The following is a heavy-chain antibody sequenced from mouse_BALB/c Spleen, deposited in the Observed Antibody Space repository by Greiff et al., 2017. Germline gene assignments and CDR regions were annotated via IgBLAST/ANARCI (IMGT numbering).Heavy chain of an antibody. CDR2: ISSGGGST. V-gene: IGHV5-12-1*01. CDR1: GFAFSSYD. J-gene: IGHJ3*01. D-gene: IGHD1-1*01. Sequence: EVKLVESGGGLVKPGGSLKLSCAASGFAFSSYDMSWVRQTPEKRLEWVAYISSGGGSTYYPDTVKGRFTISRDNAKNTLYLQMSSLKSEDTAMYYCARHGYYGSFAYWGQGTLVTVSA. CDR3: ARHGYYGSFAY.